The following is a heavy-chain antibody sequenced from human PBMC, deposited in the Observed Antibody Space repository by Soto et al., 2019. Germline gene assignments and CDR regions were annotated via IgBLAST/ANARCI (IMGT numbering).Heavy chain of an antibody. CDR2: IHSSGTF. CDR1: GASISNAY. V-gene: IGHV4-4*07. CDR3: ARDNIVSKGYGMDV. J-gene: IGHJ6*02. D-gene: IGHD5-12*01. Sequence: QVQLQESGPGLVKPSETLSLTCTVSGASISNAYWSWIRQAAGKRLEWIGRIHSSGTFNYNPSLKSRVSISRDMSKNPISLKLSSVTAADTAVYYCARDNIVSKGYGMDVWGQGTTVTVSS.